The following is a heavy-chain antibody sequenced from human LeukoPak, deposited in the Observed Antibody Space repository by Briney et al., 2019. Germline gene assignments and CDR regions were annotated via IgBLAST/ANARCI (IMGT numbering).Heavy chain of an antibody. V-gene: IGHV3-23*01. Sequence: GGSLRLSCAASGFTFSSYAMSWVRQAPGKGLEWVSGFSVTDKTTYYADSVKGRFTISRDNSKNTLYLQMSSLRVEDTAVYYCAKDPSEYYGDYIIRWGQGTLVTVSS. CDR1: GFTFSSYA. CDR3: AKDPSEYYGDYIIR. D-gene: IGHD4-17*01. CDR2: FSVTDKTT. J-gene: IGHJ4*02.